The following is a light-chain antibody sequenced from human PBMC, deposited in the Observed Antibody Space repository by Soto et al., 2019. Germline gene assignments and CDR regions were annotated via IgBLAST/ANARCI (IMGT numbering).Light chain of an antibody. CDR3: SSDAGNYNYV. V-gene: IGLV2-8*01. CDR1: SSDVGGYNY. Sequence: QSALTQPPSASGSPGQSVTISCAGTSSDVGGYNYVSWYQQYPGKVPKLMIYEVTKRPAGVPDRFSGSKSGNTASLTVSGLQAEDEADYYCSSDAGNYNYVFGTGTKVTV. J-gene: IGLJ1*01. CDR2: EVT.